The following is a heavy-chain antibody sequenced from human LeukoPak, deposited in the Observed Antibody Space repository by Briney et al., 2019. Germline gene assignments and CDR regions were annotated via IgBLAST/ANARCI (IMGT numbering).Heavy chain of an antibody. CDR1: GGSFSGYY. D-gene: IGHD5-18*01. CDR2: INHSGST. J-gene: IGHJ4*02. Sequence: PSETLSLTCAVYGGSFSGYYWSWIRQPPGTGLEWIGEINHSGSTNYNPSLKSRVTISVDTSKNQFSLKLSSVTAADTAVYYCARGDTAMVTPNLLYYFDYWGQGTLVTVSS. CDR3: ARGDTAMVTPNLLYYFDY. V-gene: IGHV4-34*01.